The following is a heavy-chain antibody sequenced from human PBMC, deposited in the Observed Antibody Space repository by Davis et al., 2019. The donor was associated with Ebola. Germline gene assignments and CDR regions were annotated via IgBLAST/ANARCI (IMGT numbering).Heavy chain of an antibody. Sequence: PGGSLRLSCAASGFTFSSYSMNWVRQAPGKGLDLVSSISSSSSYIYYADSVKGRFTISRDHAKNSLYLQMNSLRAEDTAVYYCARGVCSSTSCYDYYYGMDVWGQGTTVTVSS. D-gene: IGHD2-2*01. CDR3: ARGVCSSTSCYDYYYGMDV. V-gene: IGHV3-21*01. CDR2: ISSSSSYI. CDR1: GFTFSSYS. J-gene: IGHJ6*02.